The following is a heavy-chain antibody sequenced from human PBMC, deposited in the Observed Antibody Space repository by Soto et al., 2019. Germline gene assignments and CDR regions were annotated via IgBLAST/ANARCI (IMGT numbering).Heavy chain of an antibody. Sequence: QGQLVQSGAEVKKPGSSVKVSCKASGGSFRTYAINWVRQAPGQVLEWMGGIIPMLAAPTYAQKFQGRLTITADESTTTVYMELSSMTSEDTAVYYCARVGPPSPSVIWFFDLWGRGPLVTVSS. D-gene: IGHD2-21*01. CDR1: GGSFRTYA. J-gene: IGHJ2*01. CDR3: ARVGPPSPSVIWFFDL. CDR2: IIPMLAAP. V-gene: IGHV1-69*01.